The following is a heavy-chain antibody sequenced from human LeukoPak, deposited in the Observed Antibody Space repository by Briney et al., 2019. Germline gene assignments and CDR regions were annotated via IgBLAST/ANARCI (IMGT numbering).Heavy chain of an antibody. CDR1: GGTFSSYA. J-gene: IGHJ4*02. Sequence: ASVKVSCKASGGTFSSYAISWVRQAPGQGLEWMGRIIPIFGIANYAQKFQGRVTITAEKSTTTAYMELSSLRSEDTAVYYCARASPEGYSYGYYFDYWGQGTLVTVSS. CDR2: IIPIFGIA. V-gene: IGHV1-69*04. D-gene: IGHD5-18*01. CDR3: ARASPEGYSYGYYFDY.